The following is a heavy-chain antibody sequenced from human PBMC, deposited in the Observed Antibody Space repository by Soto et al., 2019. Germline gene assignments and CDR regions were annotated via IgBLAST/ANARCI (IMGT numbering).Heavy chain of an antibody. CDR1: GFTFSSYA. CDR3: AKDPAYYDSSGYYSY. V-gene: IGHV3-23*01. J-gene: IGHJ4*02. CDR2: ISGSGGSK. Sequence: EVQLLEAGGGVVQPGGSLRLSCAASGFTFSSYAMSWVRQAPGKGLEWGSAISGSGGSKYYADSVKGRFTISRDNSKNTLYLQMNRLRAEDTAVYYCAKDPAYYDSSGYYSYWGQGTLVTVSS. D-gene: IGHD3-22*01.